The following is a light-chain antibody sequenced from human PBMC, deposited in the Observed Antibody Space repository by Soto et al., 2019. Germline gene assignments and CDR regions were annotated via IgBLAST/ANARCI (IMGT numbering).Light chain of an antibody. J-gene: IGLJ1*01. CDR3: YTYAGGSTYL. Sequence: QSALTQPASVSGSPGQSITISCTGTSSDVGSYSLLSWYLHHPGKAPKLIIYEDIKGPSGVSNRFSGSKSGNTASLRISGLQAEDEADYYCYTYAGGSTYLFGTGTKVTV. CDR2: EDI. V-gene: IGLV2-23*01. CDR1: SSDVGSYSL.